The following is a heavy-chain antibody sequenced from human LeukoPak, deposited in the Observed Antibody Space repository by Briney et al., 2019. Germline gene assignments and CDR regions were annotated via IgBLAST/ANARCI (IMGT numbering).Heavy chain of an antibody. CDR1: EYTFTSYY. V-gene: IGHV1-46*01. J-gene: IGHJ4*02. Sequence: ASVKVSCTAYEYTFTSYYMHWVRHAPGHGLERMGIINRSGGSTSYAQKFQGRVTITRDTSTSTVYMELSSLRSEDTAVYYCARDGGSSGQGKFDYWGQGTLVTVSS. CDR2: INRSGGST. CDR3: ARDGGSSGQGKFDY. D-gene: IGHD3-22*01.